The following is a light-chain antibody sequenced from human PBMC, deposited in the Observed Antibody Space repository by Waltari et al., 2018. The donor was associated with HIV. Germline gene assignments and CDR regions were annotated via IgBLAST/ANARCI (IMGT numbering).Light chain of an antibody. V-gene: IGLV1-44*01. CDR3: ATWDDSLNGRV. CDR1: SSNIGSNT. Sequence: QSVLTQPPSASGTPGQRVTISCSGSSSNIGSNTVNWYQQLPGTAPKLLIYSNYHRLSGVPDRFSGSKSGTSASLAISGLQSEDEADYYCATWDDSLNGRVFGGGTKLTVL. J-gene: IGLJ3*02. CDR2: SNY.